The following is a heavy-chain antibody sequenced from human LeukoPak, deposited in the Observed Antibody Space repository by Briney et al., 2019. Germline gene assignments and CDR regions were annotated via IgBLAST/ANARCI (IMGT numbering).Heavy chain of an antibody. J-gene: IGHJ4*02. CDR2: MNPNSGNT. CDR3: ARHYYDSSGYYYVGAFDY. D-gene: IGHD3-22*01. V-gene: IGHV1-8*02. CDR1: GGTFSSYA. Sequence: ASVKVSCKASGGTFSSYAISWVRQAPGQGLEWMGWMNPNSGNTGYAQKFQGRVTMTRNTSISTAYMELSSLRSEDTAVYYCARHYYDSSGYYYVGAFDYWGQGTLVTVSS.